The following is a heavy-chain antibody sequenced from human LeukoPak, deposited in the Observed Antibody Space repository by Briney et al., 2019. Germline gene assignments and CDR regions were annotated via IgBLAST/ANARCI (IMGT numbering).Heavy chain of an antibody. V-gene: IGHV4-34*01. Sequence: SETLSLTCAVYGGSFSGYYWSWIRQPPGKGLEWIGEINHSGSTNYNPSLKSRVTISVDTSKNQFSLKLSSVTTADTAVYYCARDDSNYGRYYYYGMDVWGQGTTVTV. CDR2: INHSGST. CDR3: ARDDSNYGRYYYYGMDV. J-gene: IGHJ6*02. CDR1: GGSFSGYY. D-gene: IGHD4-11*01.